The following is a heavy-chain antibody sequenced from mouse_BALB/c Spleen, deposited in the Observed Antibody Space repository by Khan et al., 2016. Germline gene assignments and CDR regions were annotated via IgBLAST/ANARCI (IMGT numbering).Heavy chain of an antibody. V-gene: IGHV9-3-1*01. D-gene: IGHD1-1*01. CDR3: ARYRDYYGSSMYFDV. CDR1: GYTFTNYG. J-gene: IGHJ1*01. CDR2: INTYSGES. Sequence: QIQLVQSGPELKKPGKTVKISCKASGYTFTNYGMNWVKQAPGKGLKWMGWINTYSGESTYADDFKGRFAFSLETSANTAYLQINNLKNEDTATYFCARYRDYYGSSMYFDVWGAGTTVTVSS.